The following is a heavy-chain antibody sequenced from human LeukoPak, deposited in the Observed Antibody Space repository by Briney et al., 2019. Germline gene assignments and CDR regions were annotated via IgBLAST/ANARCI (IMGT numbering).Heavy chain of an antibody. CDR3: ARVMGGQKTGDY. CDR1: GFTFNNYA. D-gene: IGHD3-16*01. J-gene: IGHJ4*02. CDR2: VISNGGST. Sequence: PGGSLRLSCAASGFTFNNYAMTWVRQAPGEGLQWVSSVISNGGSTYHADSVKGRFTISRDNSKNTLYLQMNSLRAEDTAVYYCARVMGGQKTGDYWGQGTLVTVSS. V-gene: IGHV3-23*01.